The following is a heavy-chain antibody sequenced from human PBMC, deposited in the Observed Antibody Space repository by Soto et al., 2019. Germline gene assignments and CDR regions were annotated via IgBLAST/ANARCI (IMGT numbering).Heavy chain of an antibody. Sequence: EVQLLESGGGLVQPGGSLRLSCAASGFTFGSYAMSWVRQAPGQRLEWVSSIGAGYGTYYADSVKGRFTISRDNSKNTLYLQMNSLRAEDTAIYYCATPYSSSWVSPFDYWGQGSLVTVSS. CDR2: IGAGYGT. CDR3: ATPYSSSWVSPFDY. J-gene: IGHJ4*02. CDR1: GFTFGSYA. D-gene: IGHD6-13*01. V-gene: IGHV3-23*01.